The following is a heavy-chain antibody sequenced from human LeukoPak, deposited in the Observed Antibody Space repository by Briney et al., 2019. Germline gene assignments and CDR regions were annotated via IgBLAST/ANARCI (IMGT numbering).Heavy chain of an antibody. D-gene: IGHD3-10*01. CDR2: IWDDGSNK. CDR3: ARDLITMVRGVIKKNYFDY. Sequence: GRALRLSCAASGFTFSSYGMHWVRQAPGKGLEWVAVIWDDGSNKYYADSVKGRFTISRDNSKNTLYLQMDSLRAEDTAVYYCARDLITMVRGVIKKNYFDYWGQGTLVTVSS. J-gene: IGHJ4*02. V-gene: IGHV3-33*01. CDR1: GFTFSSYG.